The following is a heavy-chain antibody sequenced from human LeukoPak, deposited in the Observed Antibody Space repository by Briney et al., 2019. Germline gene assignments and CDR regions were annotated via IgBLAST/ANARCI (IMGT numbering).Heavy chain of an antibody. V-gene: IGHV3-23*01. J-gene: IGHJ4*02. CDR3: ANTHDYGDY. CDR2: IDESGAGT. Sequence: GGSLRLSCAASRFTFNSFAMSWVRQAPGKGLEWVSGIDESGAGTFYADSVKGRFTISRDNSKNTLFLQMNSLRVEDTAVYYCANTHDYGDYWGQGTLVTVSS. CDR1: RFTFNSFA.